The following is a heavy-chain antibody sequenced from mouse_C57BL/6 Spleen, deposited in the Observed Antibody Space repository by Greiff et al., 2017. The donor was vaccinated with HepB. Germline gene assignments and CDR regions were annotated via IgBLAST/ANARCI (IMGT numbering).Heavy chain of an antibody. V-gene: IGHV5-4*01. CDR1: GFTFSSYA. D-gene: IGHD1-1*01. CDR2: ISDGGSYT. CDR3: ARDHYGSSGAY. Sequence: EVKVVESGGGLVKPGGSLKLSCAASGFTFSSYAMSWVRQTPEKRLEWVATISDGGSYTYYPDNVKGRFTISRDNAKNNLYLQMSHLKSEDTAMYYCARDHYGSSGAYWGQGTLVTVSA. J-gene: IGHJ3*01.